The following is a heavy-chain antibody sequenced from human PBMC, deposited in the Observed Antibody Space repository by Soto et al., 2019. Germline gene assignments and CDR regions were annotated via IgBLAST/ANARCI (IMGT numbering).Heavy chain of an antibody. CDR1: GFFFSSYT. J-gene: IGHJ4*02. CDR3: AKARDQQWVRLPFDY. Sequence: EVQLLESGGGLVQPGGSLRLSCVGYGFFFSSYTMTWVRQAPGKGLEWVSSFSATSENTYYADSVRGRFTISRDNSKNTLLLQMNSLTAEDTAMYYCAKARDQQWVRLPFDYWGQGILVIVSS. CDR2: FSATSENT. D-gene: IGHD6-19*01. V-gene: IGHV3-23*01.